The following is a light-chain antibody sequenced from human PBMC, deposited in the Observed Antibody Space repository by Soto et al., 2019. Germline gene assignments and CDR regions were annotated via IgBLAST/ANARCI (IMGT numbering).Light chain of an antibody. V-gene: IGKV1-39*01. J-gene: IGKJ1*01. Sequence: DIQMTQSPSSLSGSAGDRVTITCRASQSISGYLNWYQQKPGKAPKVLMYGTSILQTGVSSRFSGSGSGTDFTLTINSLQPDDFATYYCQQSYSTPWTFGQGTKVEIK. CDR2: GTS. CDR3: QQSYSTPWT. CDR1: QSISGY.